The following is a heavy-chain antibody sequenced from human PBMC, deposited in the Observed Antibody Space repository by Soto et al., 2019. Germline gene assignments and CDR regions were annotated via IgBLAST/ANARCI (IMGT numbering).Heavy chain of an antibody. J-gene: IGHJ6*02. Sequence: SVKVSCKASGGTFSSDAISWVRQAPGQGLEWMGGIIPIFGTANYAQKFQGRVTITADESTSTAYMELSSLRSEDTAVYYCARDQYSSSSWNYYYGMDVWGQGTTVTVSS. D-gene: IGHD6-6*01. CDR2: IIPIFGTA. CDR3: ARDQYSSSSWNYYYGMDV. CDR1: GGTFSSDA. V-gene: IGHV1-69*13.